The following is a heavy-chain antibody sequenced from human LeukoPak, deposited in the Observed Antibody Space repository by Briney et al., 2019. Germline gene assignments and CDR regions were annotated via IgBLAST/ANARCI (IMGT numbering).Heavy chain of an antibody. CDR1: GFTFSSYS. CDR3: ARERADYYGSGDDY. Sequence: GGSLRLSCAASGFTFSSYSMNWVRQAPGKGLEWVSSISSSSSYIYYADSVKGRFTISRDNAKNSLYLQMNSLRAEDTAVYYCARERADYYGSGDDYWGQGTLVTVSS. CDR2: ISSSSSYI. D-gene: IGHD3-10*01. J-gene: IGHJ4*02. V-gene: IGHV3-21*01.